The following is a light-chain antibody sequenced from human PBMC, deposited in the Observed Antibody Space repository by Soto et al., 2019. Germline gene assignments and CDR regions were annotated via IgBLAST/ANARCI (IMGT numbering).Light chain of an antibody. CDR2: KAS. V-gene: IGKV1-5*03. Sequence: DIQMTQSPSTLSASVGDRVTITCRASQSISNLLAWYQQKPGKAPMLLIYKASSLDSGVPSRFSGSGSGAEFTLTISSLQPGDFATYYCQQYNNYWWTFGQGTKVEIK. CDR1: QSISNL. J-gene: IGKJ1*01. CDR3: QQYNNYWWT.